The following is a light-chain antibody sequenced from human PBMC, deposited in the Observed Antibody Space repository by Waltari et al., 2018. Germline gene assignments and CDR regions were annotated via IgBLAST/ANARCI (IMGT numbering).Light chain of an antibody. J-gene: IGLJ3*02. Sequence: NFMLTQPHSVSESPGKTVTIYCSGSSGSIASNYVQWYQQPPGSAPNTVIYEDPQSPSGVPDRFSGSIDSSSNSASLTISGLKTEDEADYYCQSYDGTNWVFGGGTKLTVL. CDR1: SGSIASNY. V-gene: IGLV6-57*02. CDR2: EDP. CDR3: QSYDGTNWV.